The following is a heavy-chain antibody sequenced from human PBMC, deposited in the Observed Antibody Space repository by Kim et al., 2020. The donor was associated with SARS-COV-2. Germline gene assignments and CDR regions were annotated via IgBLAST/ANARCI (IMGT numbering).Heavy chain of an antibody. J-gene: IGHJ5*02. Sequence: GGSLRLSCAASGFTFSSYSMNWVRQAPGKGLEWVSSISSSSSYIYYADSVKGRFTISRDNAKNSLYLQMNSLRAEDTAVYYCARRDWWDGGSLGHWFDPWGQGTLVTVSS. CDR2: ISSSSSYI. V-gene: IGHV3-21*01. CDR1: GFTFSSYS. D-gene: IGHD1-26*01. CDR3: ARRDWWDGGSLGHWFDP.